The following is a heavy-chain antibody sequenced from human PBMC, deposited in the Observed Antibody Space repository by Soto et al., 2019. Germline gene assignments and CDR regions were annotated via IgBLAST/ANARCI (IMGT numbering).Heavy chain of an antibody. Sequence: PGGSLRLSCAASGFSFSSYSMNWVRQAPGKGLEWVSSISSSSSYIYYADSVKGRFTISRDNAKNSLYLQMNSLRAEDTAVYYCARDLEGATNYYYYGMDVWGQGTTVTVSS. CDR3: ARDLEGATNYYYYGMDV. CDR2: ISSSSSYI. J-gene: IGHJ6*02. V-gene: IGHV3-21*01. D-gene: IGHD1-26*01. CDR1: GFSFSSYS.